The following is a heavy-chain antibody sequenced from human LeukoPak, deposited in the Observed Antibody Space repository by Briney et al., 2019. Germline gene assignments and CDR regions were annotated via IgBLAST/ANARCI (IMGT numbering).Heavy chain of an antibody. CDR2: TRNKANSYTT. CDR1: GFTFSSYS. J-gene: IGHJ4*02. Sequence: GGSLRLSCAASGFTFSSYSMDWVRQAPGKGLEWVGRTRNKANSYTTEYAASVKGRFTISRDDSKNSLYLQMSSLKTEDTAVYYCARDVVGAYDYWGQGTLVTVSS. D-gene: IGHD1-26*01. V-gene: IGHV3-72*01. CDR3: ARDVVGAYDY.